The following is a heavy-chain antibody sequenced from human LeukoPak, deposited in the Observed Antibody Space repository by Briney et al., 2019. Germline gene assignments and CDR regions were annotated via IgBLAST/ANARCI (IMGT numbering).Heavy chain of an antibody. Sequence: GGSLRLSCAAPGFTFSGYYMSWIRQAPGKGLEWVSYISSSGSTIYYADSVKGRFTISRDNAKNSLYLQMNSLRAEDTAVYYCARDQTAATYYYDSSGYLKYWGQGTLVTVSS. CDR3: ARDQTAATYYYDSSGYLKY. CDR1: GFTFSGYY. D-gene: IGHD3-22*01. CDR2: ISSSGSTI. V-gene: IGHV3-11*01. J-gene: IGHJ4*02.